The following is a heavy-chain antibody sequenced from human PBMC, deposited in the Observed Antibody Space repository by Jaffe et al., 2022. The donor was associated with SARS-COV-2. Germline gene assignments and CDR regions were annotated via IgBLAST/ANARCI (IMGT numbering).Heavy chain of an antibody. V-gene: IGHV2-5*02. D-gene: IGHD6-6*01. CDR1: GFSLSTSGVG. CDR3: AHSLLNTGLAARLPGVFDY. CDR2: IYWDDDK. J-gene: IGHJ4*02. Sequence: QITLKESGPTLVKPTQTLTLTCTFSGFSLSTSGVGVGWIRQPPGKALEWLALIYWDDDKRYSPSLKSRLTITKDTSKNQVVLTMTNMDPVDTATYYCAHSLLNTGLAARLPGVFDYWGQGTLVTVSS.